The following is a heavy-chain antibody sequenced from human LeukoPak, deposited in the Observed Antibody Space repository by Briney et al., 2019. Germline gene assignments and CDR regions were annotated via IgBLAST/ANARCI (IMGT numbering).Heavy chain of an antibody. Sequence: PGRSLRLSCAASGFTFSSYAMHWVRQAPGKGLEWVAVISYDGSNKYYADSVKGRFTISRDNSKNTLYLQMNSLRAEDTAVYYCARERYSSGWYSDYYYGMDVWGQGTTVTVSS. CDR2: ISYDGSNK. CDR3: ARERYSSGWYSDYYYGMDV. CDR1: GFTFSSYA. D-gene: IGHD6-19*01. V-gene: IGHV3-30*04. J-gene: IGHJ6*02.